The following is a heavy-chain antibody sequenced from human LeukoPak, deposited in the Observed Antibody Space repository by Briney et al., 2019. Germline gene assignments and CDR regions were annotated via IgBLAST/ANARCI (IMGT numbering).Heavy chain of an antibody. CDR2: ISAYNGTT. Sequence: GASVKVSCTASGYTFTSYGISWVRQAPGQGLEWMGWISAYNGTTNYAQKLQGRVTMTTDTSTSTAYMELRSLRSDDTAVYCCARDLVPKYSSGWLASGYWGQGTLVTVSS. J-gene: IGHJ4*02. CDR3: ARDLVPKYSSGWLASGY. V-gene: IGHV1-18*04. D-gene: IGHD6-19*01. CDR1: GYTFTSYG.